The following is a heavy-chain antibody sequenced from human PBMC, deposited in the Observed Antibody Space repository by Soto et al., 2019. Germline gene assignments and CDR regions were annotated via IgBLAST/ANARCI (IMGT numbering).Heavy chain of an antibody. J-gene: IGHJ4*02. V-gene: IGHV3-49*03. CDR2: IRSKAYGGTT. D-gene: IGHD3-10*01. CDR3: TRDSHTPPTMYYYGSGTPDY. CDR1: GFTFGDYA. Sequence: GGSLRLSCTASGFTFGDYAMSWFRQAPGKGLEWVGFIRSKAYGGTTEYAASVKGRFTISRDDSKSIAYLQMNSLKTEDTAVYYCTRDSHTPPTMYYYGSGTPDYWGQGTLVTVSS.